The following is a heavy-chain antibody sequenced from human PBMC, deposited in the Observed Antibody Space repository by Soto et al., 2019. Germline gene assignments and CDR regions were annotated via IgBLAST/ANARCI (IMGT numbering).Heavy chain of an antibody. Sequence: ASVRVSCKACGCTFTSYYMHWVRQAPGQGLAWMGIINPSGGSTSYAQKFQGRVTMTRDTSTSTVYMELSSLRSEDTAVYYCARANIWYFDYWGQGTLVTVSS. V-gene: IGHV1-46*01. D-gene: IGHD3-9*01. CDR3: ARANIWYFDY. CDR2: INPSGGST. CDR1: GCTFTSYY. J-gene: IGHJ4*02.